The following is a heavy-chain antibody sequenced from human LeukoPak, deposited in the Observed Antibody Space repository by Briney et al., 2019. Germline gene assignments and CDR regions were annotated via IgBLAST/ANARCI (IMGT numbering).Heavy chain of an antibody. D-gene: IGHD6-19*01. J-gene: IGHJ4*02. CDR2: IWYDGSNK. CDR1: GFTFSSYG. V-gene: IGHV3-33*01. Sequence: GRSLRLSCAASGFTFSSYGMHWVRQAPGKGLEWVAVIWYDGSNKYYADSVKGRFTISRDNSKNTLYLQVNSLRAEDTAVYYCARGFSSGWYVDDYWGQGTLVTVSS. CDR3: ARGFSSGWYVDDY.